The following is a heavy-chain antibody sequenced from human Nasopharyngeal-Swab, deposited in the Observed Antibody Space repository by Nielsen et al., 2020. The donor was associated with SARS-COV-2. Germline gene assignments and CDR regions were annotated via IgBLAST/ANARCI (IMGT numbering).Heavy chain of an antibody. V-gene: IGHV1-46*01. CDR2: INPSGGST. CDR1: GYTFTSYY. Sequence: ASVKVSCKASGYTFTSYYMHWVRQAPGQGLEWMGIINPSGGSTSYAQKFQGRVTMTRDTSTSTVYMELRSLRSDDTAVYYCAREGRDYDILTGYYPDFDYWGQGTLVTVSS. D-gene: IGHD3-9*01. CDR3: AREGRDYDILTGYYPDFDY. J-gene: IGHJ4*02.